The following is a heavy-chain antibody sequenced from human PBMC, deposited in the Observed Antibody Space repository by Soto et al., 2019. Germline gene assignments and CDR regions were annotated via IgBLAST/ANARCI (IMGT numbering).Heavy chain of an antibody. CDR3: ARDLGLLLMGYGMAV. Sequence: QVQLVESGGGVVQPGRSLRLSCAASGFTFSSYAMHWVRQAPGKGLEGVAVISYDGSNKYYADSVKGRFTISRDNSKNTLYLQMNSLRAEDTAVYYCARDLGLLLMGYGMAVWGQGTTVTVSS. D-gene: IGHD2-15*01. CDR1: GFTFSSYA. V-gene: IGHV3-30-3*01. J-gene: IGHJ6*02. CDR2: ISYDGSNK.